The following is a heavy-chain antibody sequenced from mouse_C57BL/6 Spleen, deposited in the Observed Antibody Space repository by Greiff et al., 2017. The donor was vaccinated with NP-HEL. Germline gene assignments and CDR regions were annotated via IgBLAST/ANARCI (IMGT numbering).Heavy chain of an antibody. CDR1: GYTFTDYE. CDR2: IDPETGGT. D-gene: IGHD2-5*01. V-gene: IGHV1-15*01. CDR3: TQRRGYSNCPFAY. Sequence: VQLQQSGAELVRPGASVTLSCKASGYTFTDYEMHWVKQTPVHGLEWIGAIDPETGGTAYNQKFKGKAILTADKSSSTAYMELRSLTSEDSAVYYCTQRRGYSNCPFAYWGKGALVTVSA. J-gene: IGHJ3*01.